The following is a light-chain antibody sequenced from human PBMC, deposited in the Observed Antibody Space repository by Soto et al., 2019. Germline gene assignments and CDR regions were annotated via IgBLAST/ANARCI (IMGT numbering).Light chain of an antibody. Sequence: QSVLTQPPSVSGAPGQRVTISCTGSSSNIGAGYDVHWYQQLPGTAPKLLIYDNSNRPSGVPDRFSGSRSGTSASLAITGLQAEDAADYYCQSYDSSLSGSRVFGGGTKVTVL. J-gene: IGLJ3*02. CDR2: DNS. CDR1: SSNIGAGYD. CDR3: QSYDSSLSGSRV. V-gene: IGLV1-40*01.